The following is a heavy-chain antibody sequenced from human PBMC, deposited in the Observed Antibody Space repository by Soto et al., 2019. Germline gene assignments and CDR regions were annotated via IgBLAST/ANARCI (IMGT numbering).Heavy chain of an antibody. V-gene: IGHV4-31*03. Sequence: QVQLQESGPGLVKPSQTLSLTCTVSGGSISSGGYYWSWIRQHPGKGLEWIGYIYYSGSTYYNPSLKSRVTISVDTSKNQFSLKLSSVTAADTAVYYCARDRYCTTGVCYTRGDIWGQGTMVTVSS. J-gene: IGHJ3*02. CDR2: IYYSGST. CDR1: GGSISSGGYY. D-gene: IGHD2-8*01. CDR3: ARDRYCTTGVCYTRGDI.